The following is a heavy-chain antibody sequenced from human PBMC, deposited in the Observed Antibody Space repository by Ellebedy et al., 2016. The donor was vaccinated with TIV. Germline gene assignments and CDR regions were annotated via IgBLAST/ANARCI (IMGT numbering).Heavy chain of an antibody. CDR2: IYFSGST. CDR1: GGSISSYY. D-gene: IGHD3-9*01. J-gene: IGHJ4*02. CDR3: ARQGMARYFDWTFDY. V-gene: IGHV4-59*08. Sequence: MPSETLSLTCSVSGGSISSYYWSWIRQPPGKGLEWIGYIYFSGSTNYNPSLKSRVTISVDRSTNQFSLNLSSVTAADTAVYYCARQGMARYFDWTFDYWGQGTLVTVSS.